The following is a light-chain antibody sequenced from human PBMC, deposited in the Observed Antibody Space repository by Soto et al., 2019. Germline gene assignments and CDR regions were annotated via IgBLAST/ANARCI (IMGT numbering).Light chain of an antibody. V-gene: IGLV1-44*01. J-gene: IGLJ1*01. CDR1: NANIGNNK. CDR2: SSN. Sequence: QAVATQPPSASTTPGQTVTISCSGSNANIGNNKVNWYQQLPGTAPKLLIYSSNQRPSGVPDRFSGSKAGTSASLAISGLQSEDEANYYCATWDDSLHGYVFGAGTKLTVL. CDR3: ATWDDSLHGYV.